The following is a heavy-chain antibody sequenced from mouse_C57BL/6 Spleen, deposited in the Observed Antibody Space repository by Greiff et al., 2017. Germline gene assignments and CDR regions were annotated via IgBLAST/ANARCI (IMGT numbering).Heavy chain of an antibody. V-gene: IGHV3-6*01. J-gene: IGHJ3*01. CDR2: ISYDGSN. CDR3: ASYYSNYGGFAY. CDR1: GYSITSGYY. Sequence: EVQRVESGPGLVKPSQSLSLTCSVTGYSITSGYYWNWIRQFPGNKLEWMGYISYDGSNNYNPSLKNRISITRDTSKNQFFLKLNSVTTEDTATYYCASYYSNYGGFAYWGQGTLVTVSA. D-gene: IGHD2-5*01.